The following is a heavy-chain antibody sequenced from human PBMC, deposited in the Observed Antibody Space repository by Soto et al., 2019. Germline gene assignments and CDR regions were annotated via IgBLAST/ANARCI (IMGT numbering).Heavy chain of an antibody. Sequence: QVRLQESGPGLVKPSQTLSLTCTVSGGSISSGEYYWSWIRQPPGKGLEWIGYIYHSGTTHYNPSRKSRVSISPDTSKNQFSLKLSSVTAAATAVYYCARTYSFDYGDYVGGDYGMDVWGQGTTVSVSS. CDR1: GGSISSGEYY. CDR2: IYHSGTT. CDR3: ARTYSFDYGDYVGGDYGMDV. V-gene: IGHV4-30-4*01. J-gene: IGHJ6*02. D-gene: IGHD4-17*01.